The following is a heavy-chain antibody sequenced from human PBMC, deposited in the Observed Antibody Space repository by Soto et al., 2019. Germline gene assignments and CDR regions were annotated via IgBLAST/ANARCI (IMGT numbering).Heavy chain of an antibody. J-gene: IGHJ6*02. V-gene: IGHV4-61*08. D-gene: IGHD3-9*01. CDR2: IYYSGST. CDR1: SDSMNSVGYC. CDR3: ARYFDWIYGMDV. Sequence: SETLSLTCSVSSDSMNSVGYCWSWIRQPPGKGLEWIGYIYYSGSTNYNPSLKSRVTISVDTSKNQFSLKLSAVTAADTAVYYCARYFDWIYGMDVWGQGTTVTVSS.